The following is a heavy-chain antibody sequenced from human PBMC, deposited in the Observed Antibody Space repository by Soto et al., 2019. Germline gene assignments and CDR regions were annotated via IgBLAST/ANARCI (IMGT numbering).Heavy chain of an antibody. V-gene: IGHV4-59*01. Sequence: QVQLQESGPGLVKPSETLSLTCTVSGGSISSYYWSWIRQPPGKGLEWIGYIYYSGSTNYNPSLKSRVTIAVDTSKNPFSLKLSSVTGADTAVYYCARGGGYWYFELWGRGTLVTVSS. CDR2: IYYSGST. D-gene: IGHD1-26*01. CDR3: ARGGGYWYFEL. CDR1: GGSISSYY. J-gene: IGHJ2*01.